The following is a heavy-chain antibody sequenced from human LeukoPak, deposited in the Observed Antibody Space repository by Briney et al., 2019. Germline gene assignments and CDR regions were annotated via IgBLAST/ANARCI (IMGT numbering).Heavy chain of an antibody. D-gene: IGHD5-12*01. CDR1: GGSFSGYY. CDR3: ARAEPLVATIFDY. Sequence: SETLSLTCAVYGGSFSGYYWSWIRQPPGKGLEWIGEINHSESTNYNPSLKSRVTISVDTSKNQFSLKLSSVTAADTAVYYCARAEPLVATIFDYWGQGTLVTVSS. J-gene: IGHJ4*02. CDR2: INHSEST. V-gene: IGHV4-34*01.